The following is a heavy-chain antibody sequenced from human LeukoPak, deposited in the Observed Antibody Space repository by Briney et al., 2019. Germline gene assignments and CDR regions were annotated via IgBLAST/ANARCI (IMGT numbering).Heavy chain of an antibody. V-gene: IGHV4-59*08. CDR2: IYYSETT. D-gene: IGHD6-19*01. J-gene: IGHJ4*02. CDR1: GGSISSYY. Sequence: KTSETLSLTCTVSGGSISSYYWSWIRQPPGKGLEWVGYIYYSETTTYNPSPKGRVTMSVETSKNQFSLKLSSVTAADTAVYYCARESTGWSYFDYWGQGTLVTVSS. CDR3: ARESTGWSYFDY.